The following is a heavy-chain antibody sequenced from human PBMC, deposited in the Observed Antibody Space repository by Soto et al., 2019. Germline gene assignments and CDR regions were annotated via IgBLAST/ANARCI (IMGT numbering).Heavy chain of an antibody. CDR3: AAKLGTTHYFDF. J-gene: IGHJ4*02. D-gene: IGHD7-27*01. CDR1: GDPVSSGSYY. V-gene: IGHV4-31*03. Sequence: SETLSLTCTVSGDPVSSGSYYWTWVRQHPVKGLEWIGYIYHTGSTYYNPSLQSRLIMSIDTSKNQFSLHLYSVTAADTAVYFCAAKLGTTHYFDFWGQGSLVTVSS. CDR2: IYHTGST.